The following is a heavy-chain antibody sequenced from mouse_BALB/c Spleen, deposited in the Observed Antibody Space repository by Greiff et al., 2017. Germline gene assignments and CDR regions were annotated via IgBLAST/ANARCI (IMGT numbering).Heavy chain of an antibody. CDR2: ISSGGSYT. D-gene: IGHD1-2*01. J-gene: IGHJ2*01. V-gene: IGHV5-6*01. Sequence: EVQLVESGGDLVKPGGSLKLSCAASGFTFSSYGMSWVRQTPDKRLEWVATISSGGSYTYYPDSVKGRFTISRDNARNILYLQMSSLRSEDTAMYYCARGTATGYYFDYWGQGTTLTVSS. CDR3: ARGTATGYYFDY. CDR1: GFTFSSYG.